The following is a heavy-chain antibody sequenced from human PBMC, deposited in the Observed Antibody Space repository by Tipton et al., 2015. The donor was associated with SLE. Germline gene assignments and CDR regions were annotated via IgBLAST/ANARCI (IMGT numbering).Heavy chain of an antibody. Sequence: TLSLTCTVSGGSISSSSYYWGWIRQPPGKGLEWIGSIYYSGSTYYNPSLKSRVTISVDTSENQFSLKLSSVTAADTAVYYCARDCSGYSIFFDYWGQGTLVTVSS. CDR3: ARDCSGYSIFFDY. J-gene: IGHJ4*02. D-gene: IGHD3-22*01. CDR2: IYYSGST. CDR1: GGSISSSSYY. V-gene: IGHV4-39*07.